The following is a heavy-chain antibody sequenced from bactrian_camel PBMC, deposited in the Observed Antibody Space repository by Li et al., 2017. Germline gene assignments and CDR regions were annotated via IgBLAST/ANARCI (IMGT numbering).Heavy chain of an antibody. CDR3: VRDSPFDGHSWYGTFQY. J-gene: IGHJ4*01. CDR1: GFSFSNYY. D-gene: IGHD6*01. CDR2: VNSGGDAT. V-gene: IGHV3S25*01. Sequence: LVESGGGLVQPGGSLRLSCAASGFSFSNYYMYWVRQAPGKGLEWVSTVNSGGDATYYVDSVKGRFTNSRDNAKNTVYLQMNSLKPEDTAVYYCVRDSPFDGHSWYGTFQYWGQGTQVTVS.